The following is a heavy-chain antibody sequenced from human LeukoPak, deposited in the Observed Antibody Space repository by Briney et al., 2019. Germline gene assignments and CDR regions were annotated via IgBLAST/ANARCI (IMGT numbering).Heavy chain of an antibody. CDR3: AKISLHGSQTDY. CDR1: GFSFSTYA. D-gene: IGHD3-10*01. J-gene: IGHJ4*02. Sequence: GGSLRLSCVASGFSFSTYAMSWVRQAPGEGLEWVSSTSDAGTVTYYGDSVKGRFTFSRDNSRYTLYLQMNSLKAEDTAVHYCAKISLHGSQTDYWGQGTLVTVSS. CDR2: TSDAGTVT. V-gene: IGHV3-23*01.